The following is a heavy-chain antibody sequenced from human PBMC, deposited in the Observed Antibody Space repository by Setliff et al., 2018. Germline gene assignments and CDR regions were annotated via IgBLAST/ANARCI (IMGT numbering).Heavy chain of an antibody. CDR2: IYYSGST. V-gene: IGHV4-59*11. CDR3: ARVYNWNYVARWFDP. Sequence: SETLSLTCTVSGGSISSHYWSRIRQPPGKGLEWIGYIYYSGSTNYNPSLKSRVTISVDTSKNQFSLKLSSVTAADTAVYCCARVYNWNYVARWFDPWGQGTLVTVSS. J-gene: IGHJ5*02. D-gene: IGHD1-7*01. CDR1: GGSISSHY.